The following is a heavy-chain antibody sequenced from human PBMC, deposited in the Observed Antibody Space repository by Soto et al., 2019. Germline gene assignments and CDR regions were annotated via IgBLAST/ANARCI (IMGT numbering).Heavy chain of an antibody. D-gene: IGHD3-22*01. CDR3: ARVDAPNYYEGSDSWDFDY. Sequence: QVYLVQSGGEVIRPGASVQVSCRASGYTFSNYGISWVRQAPGHGLEWMGWITVYNGHTNYAQKFQGRLNMTTDTSTSTAYMELRSLRADDAAVYYCARVDAPNYYEGSDSWDFDYWGQGTLVTVSS. J-gene: IGHJ4*02. V-gene: IGHV1-18*01. CDR2: ITVYNGHT. CDR1: GYTFSNYG.